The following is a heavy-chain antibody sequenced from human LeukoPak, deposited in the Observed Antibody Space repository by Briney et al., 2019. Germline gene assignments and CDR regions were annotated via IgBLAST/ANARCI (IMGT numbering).Heavy chain of an antibody. CDR1: GYTLTELS. D-gene: IGHD3-22*01. V-gene: IGHV1-24*01. CDR2: FDPEDGET. CDR3: ARESIYDSSGYSGPLLDY. J-gene: IGHJ4*02. Sequence: ASVKVSCKVSGYTLTELSMHWVRQAPGKGLEWMGGFDPEDGETIYAQKFQGRVTMTEDTSTDTAYMELSRLRSDDTAVYYCARESIYDSSGYSGPLLDYWGQGTLVTVSS.